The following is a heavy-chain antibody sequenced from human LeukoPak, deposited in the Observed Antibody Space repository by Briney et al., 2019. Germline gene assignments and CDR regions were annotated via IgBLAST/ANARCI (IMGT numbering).Heavy chain of an antibody. CDR3: AKNHKAVTISGVPSQGY. D-gene: IGHD3-3*01. J-gene: IGHJ4*02. CDR2: IGYDESKK. CDR1: GFTFNNFC. V-gene: IGHV3-30*02. Sequence: GGSLRLSCEASGFTFNNFCMRWVRQAPGKGLEWVAFIGYDESKKYYAESVKGRFTISRDDSKNTLYLQMSALKTEDTAVYYCAKNHKAVTISGVPSQGYWGQGTLVTVSS.